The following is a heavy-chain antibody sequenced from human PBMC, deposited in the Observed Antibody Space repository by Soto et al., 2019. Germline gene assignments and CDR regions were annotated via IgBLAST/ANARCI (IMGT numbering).Heavy chain of an antibody. D-gene: IGHD6-13*01. J-gene: IGHJ6*02. CDR2: IIPIFGTE. V-gene: IGHV1-69*01. CDR3: ARDRIAGSKYYYGMDV. CDR1: GGTFSSYA. Sequence: QVQLVQSGAEVKKPGSSVRVSCKASGGTFSSYAISWVRQAPGQGLEWMGGIIPIFGTENYAQKFQGRVTITEDESTSTAYMELSRLRAEGTAVYYCARDRIAGSKYYYGMDVWGQGTTVTVSS.